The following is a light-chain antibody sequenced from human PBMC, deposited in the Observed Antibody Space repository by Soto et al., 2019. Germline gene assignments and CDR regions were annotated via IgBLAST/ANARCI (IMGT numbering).Light chain of an antibody. CDR1: QGIRND. CDR2: AAS. J-gene: IGKJ2*01. V-gene: IGKV1-6*01. Sequence: AIQMTQSPSSLSASVGDRVTITCRASQGIRNDLGWYQQKPGKAPKLLIYAASSLQSGVPTRFRGSGSGTDFTLTISSLQPEDFATYYCLQDYNYPYTFGQGIKLEIK. CDR3: LQDYNYPYT.